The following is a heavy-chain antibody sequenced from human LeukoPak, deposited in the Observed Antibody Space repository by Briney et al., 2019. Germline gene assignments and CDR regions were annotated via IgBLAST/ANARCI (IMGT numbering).Heavy chain of an antibody. CDR1: GFTFSSYA. CDR2: ISGSSGST. J-gene: IGHJ4*02. V-gene: IGHV3-23*01. CDR3: AKHGSGSYAIYYFDY. Sequence: GGSLRLSCAASGFTFSSYAMSWVRQAPGKGLEWVSGISGSSGSTYYADSVKGRFTISRDNSKNTLDLQMNSLSAEDTAVYYCAKHGSGSYAIYYFDYWGQGTLVTVSS. D-gene: IGHD3-10*01.